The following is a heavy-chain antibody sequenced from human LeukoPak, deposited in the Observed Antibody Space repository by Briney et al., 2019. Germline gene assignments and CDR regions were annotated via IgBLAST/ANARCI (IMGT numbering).Heavy chain of an antibody. J-gene: IGHJ3*02. Sequence: PSETLSLTCTVSGGSISSGGYYWSWIRQHPGKGLEWIGYIYYSGSTDYNPSLKSRFTMSVDTSKNQFPLKLSSVTAADTAVYYCASADYDMAFDIWGQGTMVTVSS. V-gene: IGHV4-31*03. CDR2: IYYSGST. CDR1: GGSISSGGYY. D-gene: IGHD3-9*01. CDR3: ASADYDMAFDI.